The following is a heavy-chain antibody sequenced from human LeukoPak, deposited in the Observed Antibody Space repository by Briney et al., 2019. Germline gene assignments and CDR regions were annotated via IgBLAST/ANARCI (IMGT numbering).Heavy chain of an antibody. J-gene: IGHJ4*02. D-gene: IGHD6-19*01. CDR3: ARDANIAVAGFDY. CDR1: GFTFSDYF. CDR2: ITNNGRKT. V-gene: IGHV3-11*04. Sequence: GGSLRLSCAASGFTFSDYFMGWVRQAPGKGREWVSYITNNGRKTYYADSMKGRFTISRDNAKNSLYLQMNSLRAEDTAVYYCARDANIAVAGFDYWGQGTLVTVSS.